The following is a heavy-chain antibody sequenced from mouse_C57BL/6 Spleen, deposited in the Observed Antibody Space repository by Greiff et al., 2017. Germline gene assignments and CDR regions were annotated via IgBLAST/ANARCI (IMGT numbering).Heavy chain of an antibody. D-gene: IGHD4-1*01. Sequence: EVKVEESGGGLVQPGGSMKLPCAASGFTFSDAWMDWVRQSPEKGLEWVAEIRNKANNHATYYAESVKGRFTISRDDSKSSVYLQMNSLRAEDTGIYYCTRRLGRSYFDYWGQGTTLTVSS. CDR1: GFTFSDAW. CDR3: TRRLGRSYFDY. J-gene: IGHJ2*01. V-gene: IGHV6-6*01. CDR2: IRNKANNHAT.